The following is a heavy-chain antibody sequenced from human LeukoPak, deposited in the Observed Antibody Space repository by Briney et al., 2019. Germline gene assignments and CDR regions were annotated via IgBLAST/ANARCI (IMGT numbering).Heavy chain of an antibody. CDR1: GGSFSGYY. J-gene: IGHJ5*02. V-gene: IGHV4-34*01. Sequence: PSETLSLTCAVYGGSFSGYYWSWIRQPPGKGLEWIGEINHSGSTYYNPSLKSRVTISVDTSKNQFSLKLSSVTAADTAVYYCARHIWDIVVVPAAIVAWFDPWGQGTLVTVSS. CDR3: ARHIWDIVVVPAAIVAWFDP. CDR2: INHSGST. D-gene: IGHD2-2*01.